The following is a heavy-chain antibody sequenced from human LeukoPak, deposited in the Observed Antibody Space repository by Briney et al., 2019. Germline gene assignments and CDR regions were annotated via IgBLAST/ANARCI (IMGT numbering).Heavy chain of an antibody. CDR2: INPNSGGT. V-gene: IGHV1-2*06. CDR1: GYTFTGYY. J-gene: IGHJ4*02. D-gene: IGHD3-10*02. Sequence: ASAKVSCKASGYTFTGYYMHWVRQAPGQGLEWMGRINPNSGGTNYARKFQGRVTMARDTSISTAYMELSRLRSDDTAVYYCARDMSPENSQIDYWGQGTLVTVSS. CDR3: ARDMSPENSQIDY.